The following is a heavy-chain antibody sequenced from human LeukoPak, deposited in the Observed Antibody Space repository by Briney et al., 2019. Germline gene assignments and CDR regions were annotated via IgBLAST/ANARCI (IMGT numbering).Heavy chain of an antibody. CDR3: AGLVTTDYYFDY. D-gene: IGHD4-11*01. CDR1: GGTFSSYA. J-gene: IGHJ4*02. V-gene: IGHV1-69*04. Sequence: ASVKVSCKASGGTFSSYAISWVRQAPGQGLEWMGRIIPIFGIANYAQKFQGRVTITADKSTSTAYVELSSLRSEDTAVYYCAGLVTTDYYFDYWGQGTLVTVSS. CDR2: IIPIFGIA.